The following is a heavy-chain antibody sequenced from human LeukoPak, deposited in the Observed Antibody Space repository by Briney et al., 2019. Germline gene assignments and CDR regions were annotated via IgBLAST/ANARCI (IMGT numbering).Heavy chain of an antibody. CDR3: AARPGEVAVPYDY. CDR1: VFTYSPYA. Sequence: GGSLRLSRASSVFTYSPYAMTWVRPPPAKGLAWVSLICRGWDVTYYADSLRGRLTISRDSSKNTLYLQRHSRRAEDTAVYYCAARPGEVAVPYDYWGQGTLVTVSS. V-gene: IGHV3-23*01. CDR2: ICRGWDVT. J-gene: IGHJ4*02. D-gene: IGHD2-15*01.